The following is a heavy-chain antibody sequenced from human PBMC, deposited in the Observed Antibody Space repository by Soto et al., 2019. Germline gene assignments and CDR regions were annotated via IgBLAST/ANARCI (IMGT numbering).Heavy chain of an antibody. J-gene: IGHJ4*02. CDR1: GGTFSSYA. D-gene: IGHD2-2*01. CDR3: ARDLPGLSTGSHVFDS. V-gene: IGHV1-69*01. CDR2: IIPIFGTA. Sequence: QVQLVQSGAEVKKPGSSVKVSCKASGGTFSSYAISWVRQAPGQGLEWMGGIIPIFGTANYAQKFQGRVTITADESTSTAYMELNSVRSEDTAVYYCARDLPGLSTGSHVFDSWGQGTLVTVSS.